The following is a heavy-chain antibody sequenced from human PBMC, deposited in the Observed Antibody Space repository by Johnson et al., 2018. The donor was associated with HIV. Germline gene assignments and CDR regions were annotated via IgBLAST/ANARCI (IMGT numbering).Heavy chain of an antibody. CDR3: AKDAGWSIVGATDGRDAFDI. CDR1: GFTFSRYA. CDR2: ISYDGSNK. D-gene: IGHD1-26*01. V-gene: IGHV3-30-3*01. J-gene: IGHJ3*02. Sequence: QVQLVESGGGLVQPGRSLRLSCAASGFTFSRYAMHWVRQAPGKGLEWVAVISYDGSNKYYADSVKGRFTISRDNSKNTLHLQMNSLSAEDTAVYYCAKDAGWSIVGATDGRDAFDIWGQGAMVTVSS.